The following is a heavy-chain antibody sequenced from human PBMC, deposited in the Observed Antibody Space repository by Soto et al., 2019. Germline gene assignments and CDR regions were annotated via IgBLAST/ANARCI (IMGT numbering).Heavy chain of an antibody. CDR1: GLTVTNHY. CDR2: CYTWLGT. J-gene: IGHJ4*03. CDR3: GAPSSFYYFEY. D-gene: IGHD3-16*01. V-gene: IGHV3-53*01. Sequence: GGSLTLSSASSGLTVTNHYMSWFLQRPGNGLARVSLCYTWLGTYYVTSVESRFSLSRGGCKNPVNFQINSLIAEYPPVYYCGAPSSFYYFEYWGHGTLGTGFS.